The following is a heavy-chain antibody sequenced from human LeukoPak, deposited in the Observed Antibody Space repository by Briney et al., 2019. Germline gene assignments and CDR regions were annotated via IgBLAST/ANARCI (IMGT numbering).Heavy chain of an antibody. V-gene: IGHV7-4-1*02. CDR2: INTNTGNP. D-gene: IGHD2-2*01. CDR3: ARVVVVVPAGTFEDYYYYYGMDV. CDR1: GYTFTSYA. Sequence: ASVKVSCKASGYTFTSYAMNWVRQAPGQGLEWMGWINTNTGNPTYAQGFTGRFVFSLDTSVSTAYLQISSLKAEDTAVYYCARVVVVVPAGTFEDYYYYYGMDVWGQGTTVTVSS. J-gene: IGHJ6*02.